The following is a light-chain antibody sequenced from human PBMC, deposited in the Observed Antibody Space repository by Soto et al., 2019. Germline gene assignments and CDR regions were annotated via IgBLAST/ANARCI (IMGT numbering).Light chain of an antibody. CDR3: QQYNSWPIP. CDR1: QSVSSN. J-gene: IGKJ5*01. CDR2: GAS. Sequence: DIVMTQSPATLSVSPGERATLSCRASQSVSSNLAWYQQKPGQAPRLLIYGASTRATDIPARFSGSGSGTEFTLTISSLQSEDLAVYYCQQYNSWPIPFGQGTRLEIK. V-gene: IGKV3-15*01.